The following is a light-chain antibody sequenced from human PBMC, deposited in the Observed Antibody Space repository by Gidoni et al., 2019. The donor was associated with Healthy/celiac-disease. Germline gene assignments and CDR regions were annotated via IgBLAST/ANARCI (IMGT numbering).Light chain of an antibody. CDR3: QAWDSSTVV. V-gene: IGLV3-1*01. CDR1: QLGDKY. Sequence: YELTQPPSVSVSPGQTASITCSGDQLGDKYACWYQQKPGQSPVLVIYQDSKRPSGIPERFSGSNSGNTATLTISGTQAMDEADYYCQAWDSSTVVFGGGTKLTVL. CDR2: QDS. J-gene: IGLJ2*01.